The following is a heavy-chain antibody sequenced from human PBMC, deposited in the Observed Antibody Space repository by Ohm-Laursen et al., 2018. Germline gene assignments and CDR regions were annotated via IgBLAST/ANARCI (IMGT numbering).Heavy chain of an antibody. V-gene: IGHV4-31*03. D-gene: IGHD6-13*01. Sequence: PSDTLSLTCTVSGGTISSGGYWSWIRQHPGKGLEWFGYIYHSGTTYYNPSLESRITISVDTSKNQFSLKVTSMTAADTAGYYCARDKGDSSSWVRGLSIGYWGQGTLGTVSS. J-gene: IGHJ4*02. CDR1: GGTISSGGY. CDR2: IYHSGTT. CDR3: ARDKGDSSSWVRGLSIGY.